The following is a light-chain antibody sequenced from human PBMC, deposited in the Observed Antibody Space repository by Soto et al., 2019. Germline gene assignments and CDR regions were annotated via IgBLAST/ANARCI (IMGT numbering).Light chain of an antibody. CDR3: QHYIKWPWT. V-gene: IGKV3-15*01. CDR1: ESVASSY. J-gene: IGKJ1*01. Sequence: IVLTQSPGTLSLSPVERASLSCSASESVASSYLAWYQQKPGQAPRLLIFGAATRTTGVPARFSGSGSGTEFTLTTSSLQSADSAVYYCQHYIKWPWTCGQGTKGDI. CDR2: GAA.